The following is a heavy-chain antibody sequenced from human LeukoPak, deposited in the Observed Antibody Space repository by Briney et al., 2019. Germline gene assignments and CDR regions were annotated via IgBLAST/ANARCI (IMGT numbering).Heavy chain of an antibody. J-gene: IGHJ4*02. Sequence: ASVKVSCKASGYTLTGYYMHWVRQAPGQGLEWMGWINPNSGGTNYAQKFQDRVTMTRDTSINTAYMELSRLESDDSAVYYCAREGAGRNDYWGQGTLVTVSS. CDR3: AREGAGRNDY. V-gene: IGHV1-2*02. D-gene: IGHD1-1*01. CDR2: INPNSGGT. CDR1: GYTLTGYY.